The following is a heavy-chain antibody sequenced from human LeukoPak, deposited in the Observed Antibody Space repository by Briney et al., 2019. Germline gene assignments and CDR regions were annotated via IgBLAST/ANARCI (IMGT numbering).Heavy chain of an antibody. J-gene: IGHJ4*02. Sequence: SQTLSLTCAISGDSVSSNSAAWNWIRQSPSRGLEWLGRTYYRSKWYNDYAVSVKSRITINPDTSKNQFSLQLNSVTPEDTAVYYCARVVDSIDVSSYYFDYWGQGTLVTVSS. CDR2: TYYRSKWYN. V-gene: IGHV6-1*01. CDR1: GDSVSSNSAA. D-gene: IGHD5-12*01. CDR3: ARVVDSIDVSSYYFDY.